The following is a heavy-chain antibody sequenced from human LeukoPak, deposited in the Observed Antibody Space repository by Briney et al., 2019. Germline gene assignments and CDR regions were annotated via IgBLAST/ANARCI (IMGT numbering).Heavy chain of an antibody. CDR2: MTGSSSTI. CDR3: ARDPRGYYYGMDV. J-gene: IGHJ6*02. CDR1: GFTFSDYY. V-gene: IGHV3-11*04. Sequence: PGGSLRLSCAATGFTFSDYYMSWIRQTPGKGLEWVSSMTGSSSTIYYADSVKGRFTISRDNAKNSLYLQMNSLRAEDTAVYYCARDPRGYYYGMDVWGQGTMVTVSS.